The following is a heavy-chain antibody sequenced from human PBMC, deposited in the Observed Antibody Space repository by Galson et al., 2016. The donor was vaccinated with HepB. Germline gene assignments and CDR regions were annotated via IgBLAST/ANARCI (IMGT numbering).Heavy chain of an antibody. D-gene: IGHD3-22*01. CDR3: ARQANLGYYDRPSFFYF. V-gene: IGHV4-39*01. J-gene: IGHJ4*02. CDR1: GGSISSSSIYY. CDR2: LYYSGNT. Sequence: SETLSLTCTVSGGSISSSSIYYWGWIRQPPGKGLEWIGSLYYSGNTYYNPSLKSRVTISVDASKNQFSLKLSDVTAADTAVYYCARQANLGYYDRPSFFYFWGQGTLVTVSS.